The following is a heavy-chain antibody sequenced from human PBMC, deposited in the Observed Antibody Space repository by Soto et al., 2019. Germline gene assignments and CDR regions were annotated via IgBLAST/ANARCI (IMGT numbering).Heavy chain of an antibody. CDR2: IKQDGSEK. V-gene: IGHV3-7*01. CDR1: GFTFSSYW. D-gene: IGHD3-9*01. Sequence: GGSLRLSCAASGFTFSSYWMSWVRQAPGKGLEWVANIKQDGSEKYYEDSVKGRFTISRDNAKNSLYLQMNSLRAEDTAVYYCAREEILTGYPLPYYYYMDVWGKGTTVTVSS. CDR3: AREEILTGYPLPYYYYMDV. J-gene: IGHJ6*03.